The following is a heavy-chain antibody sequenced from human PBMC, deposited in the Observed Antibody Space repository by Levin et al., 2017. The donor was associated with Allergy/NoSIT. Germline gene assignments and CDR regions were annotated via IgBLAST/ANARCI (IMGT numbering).Heavy chain of an antibody. CDR3: AQNPYYDSSGNYLRGAFVI. V-gene: IGHV2-5*02. J-gene: IGHJ3*02. D-gene: IGHD3-22*01. CDR2: IYGDDDK. CDR1: EFSLSTRGVG. Sequence: ESGPTLVKPTQTLTLTCTLSEFSLSTRGVGVGWIRQPPGKALEWLALIYGDDDKRYNPSLESRLTITKDTSNNQVVLTMTNVDPVDTGTYYCAQNPYYDSSGNYLRGAFVIWGQGTVVTVSS.